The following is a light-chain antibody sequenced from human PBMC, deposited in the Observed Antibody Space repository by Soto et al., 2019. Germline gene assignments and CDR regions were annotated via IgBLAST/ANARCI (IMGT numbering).Light chain of an antibody. J-gene: IGKJ2*01. CDR3: QQYGTSPPVYT. CDR1: QSISSTY. Sequence: IVLTQSPGTLSLSPGERATLSCRTSQSISSTYLAWYQQKPGQAPSLLIYGTYSRATGIPDRFSGSGYGRDFTLTISRLETEDFAVYYCQQYGTSPPVYTFGQGTKLEIK. CDR2: GTY. V-gene: IGKV3-20*01.